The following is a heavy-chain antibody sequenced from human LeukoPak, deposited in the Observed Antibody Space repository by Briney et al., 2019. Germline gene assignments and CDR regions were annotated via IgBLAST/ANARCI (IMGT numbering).Heavy chain of an antibody. Sequence: PSETLSLTCAVSGYSITSGYYWAWIRQPPGKGLEWIGNIYHSGSTYYNASLKSRVTISVDTSKNQFSLKLSSVTAADTAVYYCARPYSNYFFDYWGQGTLVTVSS. CDR3: ARPYSNYFFDY. CDR2: IYHSGST. V-gene: IGHV4-38-2*01. D-gene: IGHD4-11*01. CDR1: GYSITSGYY. J-gene: IGHJ4*02.